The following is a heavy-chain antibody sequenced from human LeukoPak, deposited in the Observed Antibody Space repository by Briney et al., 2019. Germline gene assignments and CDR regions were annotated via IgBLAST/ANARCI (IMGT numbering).Heavy chain of an antibody. D-gene: IGHD2-21*01. CDR2: TYYRSKWYN. CDR1: GDSLSSNSAA. V-gene: IGHV6-1*01. Sequence: SHTLSLPCALSGDSLSSNSAAWIWLRQSPSRGLECLGSTYYRSKWYNDYAVSVKSRVTINPYTSKNQFSLQLDSVTPEDTAVYYCCHSLSGRTGAFDIWGRGTVVTVSS. CDR3: CHSLSGRTGAFDI. J-gene: IGHJ3*02.